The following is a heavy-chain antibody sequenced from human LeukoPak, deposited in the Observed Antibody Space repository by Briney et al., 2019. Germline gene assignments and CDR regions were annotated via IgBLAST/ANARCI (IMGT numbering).Heavy chain of an antibody. V-gene: IGHV3-30*18. CDR2: ISYDGSNK. Sequence: GRSLRLSCAASGFTFSSYGMHWVRKAPGKGLEWVAVISYDGSNKYYADSVKGRFTISRDNSKNTLYLQMNSLRAEDTAVYYCAKDLLRYIVVVPAAIGYWGQGTLVTVSS. J-gene: IGHJ4*02. D-gene: IGHD2-2*01. CDR3: AKDLLRYIVVVPAAIGY. CDR1: GFTFSSYG.